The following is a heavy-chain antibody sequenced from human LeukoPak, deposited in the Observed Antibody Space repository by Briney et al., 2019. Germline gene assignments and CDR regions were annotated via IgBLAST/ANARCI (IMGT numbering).Heavy chain of an antibody. D-gene: IGHD1-1*01. J-gene: IGHJ6*03. CDR1: GFTFSSYE. CDR3: ARAAGNIPDSFTNYYYYYMDV. Sequence: GGSLRLSCAASGFTFSSYEMNWVRQAPGKGLEWVSYVSSSGSTIYYADSVKGRFTISRDNAKNSLYLQMNSLRAEDTAVYYCARAAGNIPDSFTNYYYYYMDVWGKGTTVTVSS. V-gene: IGHV3-48*03. CDR2: VSSSGSTI.